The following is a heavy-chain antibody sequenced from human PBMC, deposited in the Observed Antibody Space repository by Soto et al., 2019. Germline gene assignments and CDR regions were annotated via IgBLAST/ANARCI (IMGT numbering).Heavy chain of an antibody. CDR1: GYTLTELS. V-gene: IGHV1-24*01. D-gene: IGHD6-13*01. Sequence: ASVKVSCKVSGYTLTELSIHWVRQAPGEGLEWMGGFDPEDGETIYAQKFQGRVTMTEDTSTDTAYMELSSLRSEDTAVYYCATDGPPGIAAAATAGGYWGQGTLVTVSS. CDR3: ATDGPPGIAAAATAGGY. CDR2: FDPEDGET. J-gene: IGHJ4*02.